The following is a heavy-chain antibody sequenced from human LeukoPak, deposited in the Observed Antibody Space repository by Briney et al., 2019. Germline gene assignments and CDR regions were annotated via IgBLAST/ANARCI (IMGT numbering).Heavy chain of an antibody. Sequence: PSETLSLTCAVYGGSFSGYYWSWIRQPPGKGLEWIGNIYQTGTTYYNPSLQSRVTISVDTSKNQFSLKLSSVTAADTAVYYCARDPMTTAYYYYYMDVWGKGTTVTVSS. V-gene: IGHV4-34*01. CDR3: ARDPMTTAYYYYYMDV. D-gene: IGHD4-11*01. CDR1: GGSFSGYY. CDR2: IYQTGTT. J-gene: IGHJ6*03.